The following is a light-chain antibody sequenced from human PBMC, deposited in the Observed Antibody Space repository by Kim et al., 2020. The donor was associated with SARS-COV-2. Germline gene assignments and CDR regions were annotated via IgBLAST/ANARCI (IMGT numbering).Light chain of an antibody. Sequence: QSVTISCTGTSSDVSGYNYVSWYQQHPGKAPKLMIYDVSKRPSGVPDRFSGSKSGNTASLTISGLQAEDEADYYCCSYAGSYTFVVFGGGTKLTVL. V-gene: IGLV2-11*01. J-gene: IGLJ2*01. CDR3: CSYAGSYTFVV. CDR2: DVS. CDR1: SSDVSGYNY.